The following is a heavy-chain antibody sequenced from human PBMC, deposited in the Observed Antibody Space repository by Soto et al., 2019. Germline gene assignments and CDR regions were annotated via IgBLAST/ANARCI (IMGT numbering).Heavy chain of an antibody. Sequence: GGSLRLCCAASGFTFSSYGMHGVRQDPGKGLEWVAVISYDGSNKYYADSVKGRFTISRDNSKNTLYLQMNSLRAEDTAVYSCVKDKYSGNDYYLMDVWGQGTTVTVSS. CDR3: VKDKYSGNDYYLMDV. CDR2: ISYDGSNK. V-gene: IGHV3-30*18. D-gene: IGHD1-26*01. J-gene: IGHJ6*02. CDR1: GFTFSSYG.